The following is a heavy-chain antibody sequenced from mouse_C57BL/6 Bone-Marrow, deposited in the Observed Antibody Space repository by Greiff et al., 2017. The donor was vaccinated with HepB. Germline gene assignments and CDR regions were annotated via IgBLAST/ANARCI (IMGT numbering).Heavy chain of an antibody. J-gene: IGHJ3*01. D-gene: IGHD1-1*02. CDR2: ISNGGGST. V-gene: IGHV5-12*01. CDR3: ARGGYYGLFAY. Sequence: EVKLMESGGGLVQPGGSLKLSCAASGFTFSDYYMYWVRQTPEKRLEWVAYISNGGGSTYYPDTVKGRFTFSRDNAKNTRYLQMSRLKSEDTAMYYCARGGYYGLFAYWGQGTLVTVSA. CDR1: GFTFSDYY.